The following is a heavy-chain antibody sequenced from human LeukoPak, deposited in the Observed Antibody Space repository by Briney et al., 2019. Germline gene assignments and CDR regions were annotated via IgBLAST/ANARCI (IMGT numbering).Heavy chain of an antibody. CDR1: GFTFSSYS. Sequence: GGSLRLSCAASGFTFSSYSMNWIRQAPGKGLEWISSISSSTSYIYYADSVKGRFTTSKDNAKNSLYLQMNSLRTEDTAVYYCARAGGSTVSHSDYWGQGTLVTVSS. V-gene: IGHV3-21*01. J-gene: IGHJ4*02. D-gene: IGHD4-17*01. CDR2: ISSSTSYI. CDR3: ARAGGSTVSHSDY.